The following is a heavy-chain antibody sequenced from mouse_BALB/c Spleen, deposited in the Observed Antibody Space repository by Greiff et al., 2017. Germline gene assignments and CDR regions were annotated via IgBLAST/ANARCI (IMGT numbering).Heavy chain of an antibody. D-gene: IGHD1-1*01. Sequence: LQHPGSELVRPGASVKLSCKASGYTFTSYWMHWVKQRPGQGLEWIGNIYPGSGSTNYDEKFKSKATLTVDTSSSTAYMQLSSLTSEDSAVYYCTPHYYGSSRYFDVWGAGTTVTVSS. V-gene: IGHV1S22*01. J-gene: IGHJ1*01. CDR2: IYPGSGST. CDR1: GYTFTSYW. CDR3: TPHYYGSSRYFDV.